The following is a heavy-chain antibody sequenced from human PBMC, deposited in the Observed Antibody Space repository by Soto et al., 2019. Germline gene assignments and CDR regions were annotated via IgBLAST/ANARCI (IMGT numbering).Heavy chain of an antibody. V-gene: IGHV4-34*01. CDR3: AGGPRYWSFAL. J-gene: IGHJ2*01. CDR2: FSYSGSL. D-gene: IGHD1-20*01. CDR1: GGSSRAYH. Sequence: GELQQWGSGVLKPSDTLSLNCSVYGGSSRAYHWSWIRQSPGEGLEWIGEFSYSGSLNYNPSLNRRVAVSLDPSTDHFSLTMASVTAADTGVYFCAGGPRYWSFALWGRGTLVTVSS.